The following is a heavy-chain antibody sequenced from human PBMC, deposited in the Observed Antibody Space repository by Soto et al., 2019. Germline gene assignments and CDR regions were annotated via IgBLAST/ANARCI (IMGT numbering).Heavy chain of an antibody. Sequence: VASVKVSCKVSGYTLTELSMHCVRQAPGKVLEWMGGFDPEDGETIYAQKFQGRVTMTEDTSTDTAYMELSSLRSEDTAVYYCATAEVDCSSTSCYQFDPWGQGTLVTVSS. J-gene: IGHJ5*02. D-gene: IGHD2-2*01. CDR1: GYTLTELS. CDR2: FDPEDGET. CDR3: ATAEVDCSSTSCYQFDP. V-gene: IGHV1-24*01.